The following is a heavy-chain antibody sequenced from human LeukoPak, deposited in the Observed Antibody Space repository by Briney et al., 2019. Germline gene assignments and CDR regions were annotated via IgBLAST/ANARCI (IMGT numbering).Heavy chain of an antibody. V-gene: IGHV3-48*03. D-gene: IGHD3-10*01. CDR1: GFTFSNYE. J-gene: IGHJ6*02. CDR2: ISGSGSSI. CDR3: ARDGYGFYYYGMDV. Sequence: GGSLRLSCAGSGFTFSNYEMNWVRQAPGKGLEWVSYISGSGSSIYYADSVKGRFTISRDNAKNSLYLQMNSLRAEDTAVYYCARDGYGFYYYGMDVWGQGTTVTVSS.